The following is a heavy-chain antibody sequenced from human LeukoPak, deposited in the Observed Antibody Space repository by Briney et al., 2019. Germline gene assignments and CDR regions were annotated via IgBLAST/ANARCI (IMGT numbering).Heavy chain of an antibody. J-gene: IGHJ4*02. Sequence: PGGSLRLSCVASGVTISGYWMHWVRQAPGKGLAWVSRVDSDGTTTRYADSVKGRFTISRDNAKNTVYLQMSSLRAEDTAVYYCARIITAAAADCWGQGTLVAVSS. D-gene: IGHD6-13*01. CDR2: VDSDGTTT. CDR3: ARIITAAAADC. V-gene: IGHV3-74*01. CDR1: GVTISGYW.